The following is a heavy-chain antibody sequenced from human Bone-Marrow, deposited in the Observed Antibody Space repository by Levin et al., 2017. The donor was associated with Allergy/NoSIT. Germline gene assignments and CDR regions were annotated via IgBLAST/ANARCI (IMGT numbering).Heavy chain of an antibody. CDR1: GASLSGFY. J-gene: IGHJ3*02. D-gene: IGHD2-15*01. CDR2: IYYTGST. V-gene: IGHV4-59*08. CDR3: ARHDPRSGGHNAFDI. Sequence: TSETLSLTCTVSGASLSGFYWSWIRQPPGKGLEWIAYIYYTGSTDYNPSLRSRVTISEDTSKNQFSLQVSSVTAADTAVYYCARHDPRSGGHNAFDIWGQGTTVTV.